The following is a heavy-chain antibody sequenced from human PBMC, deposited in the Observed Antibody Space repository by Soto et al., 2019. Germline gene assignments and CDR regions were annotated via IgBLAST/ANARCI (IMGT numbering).Heavy chain of an antibody. CDR2: IKQDGSEK. V-gene: IGHV3-7*01. CDR1: GFNFGASW. CDR3: ARDPFHGAIDD. J-gene: IGHJ4*02. Sequence: GGSLRLSCAASGFNFGASWMAWVRQAPGKGLEWVADIKQDGSEKNYVDSVKGRVTISRDDAKNSLYLQMNSLRAEDTAVYYCARDPFHGAIDDRGMGTLVTVSS. D-gene: IGHD2-21*01.